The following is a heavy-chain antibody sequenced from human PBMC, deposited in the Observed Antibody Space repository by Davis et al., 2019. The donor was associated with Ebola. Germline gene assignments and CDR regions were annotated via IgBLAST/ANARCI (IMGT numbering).Heavy chain of an antibody. Sequence: HSQTLSLTCAISGDSVSSNSAAWNWIRQSPSRGLEWLGRTYYRSKWYNDYAVSVKSRITINPDTSKNQFSLQLNSVTPEDTAVYYCAREGDIVVVPALLDYWGQGTLVTVSS. CDR3: AREGDIVVVPALLDY. CDR2: TYYRSKWYN. J-gene: IGHJ4*02. V-gene: IGHV6-1*01. D-gene: IGHD2-2*01. CDR1: GDSVSSNSAA.